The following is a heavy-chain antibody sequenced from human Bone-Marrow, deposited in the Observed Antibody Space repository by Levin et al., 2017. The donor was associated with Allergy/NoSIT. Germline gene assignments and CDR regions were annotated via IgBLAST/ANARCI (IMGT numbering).Heavy chain of an antibody. V-gene: IGHV5-51*01. J-gene: IGHJ3*02. D-gene: IGHD3-10*01. Sequence: GESLKISCKASGYSFTTFWIGWVRQLPGKGLEWMGMFYPGDSDMRYSPSFQGQVIISVDKSRRTAYLEWRSLKASDTGMYYCARHGDGRTDSQAFDMWGQGTMVIVSS. CDR2: FYPGDSDM. CDR3: ARHGDGRTDSQAFDM. CDR1: GYSFTTFW.